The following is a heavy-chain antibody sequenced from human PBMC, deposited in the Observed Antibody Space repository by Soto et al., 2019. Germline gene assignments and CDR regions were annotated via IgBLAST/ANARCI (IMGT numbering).Heavy chain of an antibody. Sequence: HPGGSLRLSCAASGFSFSSYAMSWVRQAPGKGLEWVSGISSRGGNTYYADSVKGRFTISRDNSKNTLYLQLNSLRAEDTAVYYCAKDLVAVVVEPAARVGHFDSWGQGTLVTVSS. D-gene: IGHD2-2*01. V-gene: IGHV3-23*01. CDR3: AKDLVAVVVEPAARVGHFDS. J-gene: IGHJ4*02. CDR2: ISSRGGNT. CDR1: GFSFSSYA.